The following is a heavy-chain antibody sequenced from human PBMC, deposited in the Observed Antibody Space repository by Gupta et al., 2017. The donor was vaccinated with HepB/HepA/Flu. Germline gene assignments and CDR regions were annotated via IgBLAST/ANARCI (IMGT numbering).Heavy chain of an antibody. Sequence: QLQLQESGPGLIKSSETLSLTCTVSGGSISSSNHFWGWFRQTPGKGLEWIGTIYYGGNTYYNPSLRSRVTRAGDTSRNQFSLKVISVTDADTAVYFCERHSAIKDLWRWDDTLHSYYLDVWGKGTTVNVSS. D-gene: IGHD3-3*01. J-gene: IGHJ6*03. CDR2: IYYGGNT. CDR3: ERHSAIKDLWRWDDTLHSYYLDV. CDR1: GGSISSSNHF. V-gene: IGHV4-39*01.